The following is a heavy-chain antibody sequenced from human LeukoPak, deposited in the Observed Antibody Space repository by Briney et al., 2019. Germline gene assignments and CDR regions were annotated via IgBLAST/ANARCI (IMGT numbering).Heavy chain of an antibody. D-gene: IGHD4-11*01. CDR1: GYTFTSYY. J-gene: IGHJ6*03. CDR2: INPSGGST. CDR3: ARSEVTVTNYYYYYMDV. V-gene: IGHV1-46*01. Sequence: GASVKVSCKASGYTFTSYYMHWVRQAPGQGLEWMGIINPSGGSTSYAQKFQGRVTMTRDTSTSTVYMELSSLRSEDTAVYYCARSEVTVTNYYYYYMDVWGKGTTVTVSS.